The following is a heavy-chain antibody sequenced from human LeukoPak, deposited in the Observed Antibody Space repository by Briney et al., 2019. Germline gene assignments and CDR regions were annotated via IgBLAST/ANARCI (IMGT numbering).Heavy chain of an antibody. CDR2: ITDSGGDT. CDR3: VKGSTTRRAYYVEH. J-gene: IGHJ4*02. D-gene: IGHD1-1*01. Sequence: GGSLRLSCAASGFTFSSYAMSWVRQTPEKGLEWVAAITDSGGDTLHADSVKGRFAISRANSRDTLYLQMNSLRVEDTAVYYCVKGSTTRRAYYVEHRGEGALWSVSS. V-gene: IGHV3-23*01. CDR1: GFTFSSYA.